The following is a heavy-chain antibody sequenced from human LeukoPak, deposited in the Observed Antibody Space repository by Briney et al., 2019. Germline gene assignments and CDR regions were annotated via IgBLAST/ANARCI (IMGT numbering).Heavy chain of an antibody. CDR2: IYGGGNT. D-gene: IGHD2-2*01. J-gene: IGHJ5*02. CDR3: ASGRSRYCSSTKCWGDWFDP. V-gene: IGHV3-66*01. Sequence: GGSLRLSCAASRFDVSKNYLTWVRQAPGKGLEWVSVIYGGGNTYYADSVKGRFTISRDNSKSTLYLQMDSLRAEDTAVYYCASGRSRYCSSTKCWGDWFDPWGQGTLVTVSS. CDR1: RFDVSKNY.